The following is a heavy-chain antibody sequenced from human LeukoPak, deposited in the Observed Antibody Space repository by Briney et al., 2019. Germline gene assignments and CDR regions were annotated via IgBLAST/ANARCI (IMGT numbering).Heavy chain of an antibody. D-gene: IGHD3-22*01. CDR2: IYHSGST. Sequence: SGTLSLTCAVSGSSISSSNWWSWVRQPPGKGLEWIGEIYHSGSTNYNPSLKSRDTISVDKSKNQFSLKLSSVTAADTAVYYCARAYDSSDYNWFDPWGQGTLVTVSS. CDR1: GSSISSSNW. V-gene: IGHV4-4*02. J-gene: IGHJ5*02. CDR3: ARAYDSSDYNWFDP.